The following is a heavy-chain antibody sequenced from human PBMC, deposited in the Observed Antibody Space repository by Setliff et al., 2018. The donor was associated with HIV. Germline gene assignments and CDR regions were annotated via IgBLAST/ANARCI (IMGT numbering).Heavy chain of an antibody. Sequence: ASVKVSCKASGYSFTKYVMHWVRQAPGQRLEWMGWINAGNDNTKYSQKFQDRVTITTDESTSTAYMELSSLKSEDTAVYYCARGFEVESSGWFDPWGQGTLVTVSS. J-gene: IGHJ5*02. CDR3: ARGFEVESSGWFDP. CDR1: GYSFTKYV. V-gene: IGHV1-3*01. CDR2: INAGNDNT. D-gene: IGHD3-9*01.